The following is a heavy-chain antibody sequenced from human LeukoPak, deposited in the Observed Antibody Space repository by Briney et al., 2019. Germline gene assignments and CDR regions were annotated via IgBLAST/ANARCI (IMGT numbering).Heavy chain of an antibody. Sequence: GGSLRLSCAASGFTFSSYSMNWVRQAPGKGLEWVSSISSSSSYIYYADSVKGRFTISRDNAKNSLYLQMNSLRAEDTAVYYCAKSLEYDFWSGYLRNWFDPWGQGTLVTVSS. CDR3: AKSLEYDFWSGYLRNWFDP. J-gene: IGHJ5*02. CDR2: ISSSSSYI. V-gene: IGHV3-21*01. D-gene: IGHD3-3*01. CDR1: GFTFSSYS.